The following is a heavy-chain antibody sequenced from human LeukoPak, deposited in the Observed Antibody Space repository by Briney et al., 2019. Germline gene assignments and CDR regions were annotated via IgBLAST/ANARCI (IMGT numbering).Heavy chain of an antibody. CDR1: GGSFSDYY. V-gene: IGHV4-34*01. Sequence: SETLSLTCAVYGGSFSDYYWSWIRQPPGKGLEWIGEVNHSGSTKYNPSLKSRVTISVEASKNQFSLKLISVTAADTAVYYCARSPRRDFFDYWGQGILVTVSS. CDR3: ARSPRRDFFDY. J-gene: IGHJ4*02. CDR2: VNHSGST.